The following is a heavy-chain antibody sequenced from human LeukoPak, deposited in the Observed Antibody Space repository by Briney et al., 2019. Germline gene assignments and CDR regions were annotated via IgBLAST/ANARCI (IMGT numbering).Heavy chain of an antibody. V-gene: IGHV3-53*01. Sequence: GGSRRLSCAASGFTVITNDMTWVRQAPGKGLEWVSVLYSDGNTKYADSVQGRFTISRDNSKNTPYLEMNSLSPDDTAVYYCARGVEPLAANTLAYWGQGTLVTVSS. CDR2: LYSDGNT. CDR1: GFTVITND. D-gene: IGHD1-14*01. J-gene: IGHJ4*02. CDR3: ARGVEPLAANTLAY.